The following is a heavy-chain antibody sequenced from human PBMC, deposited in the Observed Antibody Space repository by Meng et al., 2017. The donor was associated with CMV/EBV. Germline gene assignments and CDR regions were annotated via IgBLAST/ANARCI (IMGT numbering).Heavy chain of an antibody. D-gene: IGHD1-26*01. J-gene: IGHJ4*02. CDR2: IIAIFGTA. Sequence: KDSCKASGGTFSSYAISWVRQAPGQGLEWMGGIIAIFGTANYAQKFQGRVTITAEESTSTAYMEVSSLRTEDTAVYYWASKGGSYDYWGQGTLVTVSS. CDR1: GGTFSSYA. V-gene: IGHV1-69*01. CDR3: ASKGGSYDY.